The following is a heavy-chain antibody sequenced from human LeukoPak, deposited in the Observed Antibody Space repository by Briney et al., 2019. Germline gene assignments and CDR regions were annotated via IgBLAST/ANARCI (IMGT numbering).Heavy chain of an antibody. Sequence: GGSLRLSCAASGFTFSNVRMAWVRQAPGKGLEWVGHVKTKTNGGTPDYAGSVNGRFTISRDDSTNTLYLLMHSLKTEDTALYYCATEYSPSLYFFDYWGQGTLVTVSS. CDR1: GFTFSNVR. J-gene: IGHJ4*02. CDR2: VKTKTNGGTP. CDR3: ATEYSPSLYFFDY. V-gene: IGHV3-15*01. D-gene: IGHD6-13*01.